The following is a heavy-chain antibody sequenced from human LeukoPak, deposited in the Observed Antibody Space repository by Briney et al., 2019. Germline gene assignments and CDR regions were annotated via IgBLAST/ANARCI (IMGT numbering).Heavy chain of an antibody. V-gene: IGHV4-59*01. Sequence: SETLSLTCTVSGGSINNYYWSWIRQPPGKGLEWIGYISYSGSSNYNPSLKSRVTISVDTSKNQFSLKLSSVTAADTAVYYCARGGRGTIFGVVSSRSYYFDYWGQGTLVTVSS. J-gene: IGHJ4*02. CDR3: ARGGRGTIFGVVSSRSYYFDY. CDR1: GGSINNYY. CDR2: ISYSGSS. D-gene: IGHD3-3*01.